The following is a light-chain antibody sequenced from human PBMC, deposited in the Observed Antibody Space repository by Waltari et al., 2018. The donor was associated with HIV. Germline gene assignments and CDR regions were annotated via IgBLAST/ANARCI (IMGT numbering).Light chain of an antibody. V-gene: IGKV3-20*01. CDR3: QQYFRIPPT. Sequence: IVLTQSPGTLSLSPGERATRAGRASQSVSNRYLAWYQQKPGQAPRLLIHGASRRATGIPDRFSGRGSGTDFTLTITRLQAEDVAVYHCQQYFRIPPTFGGGTKVQIK. J-gene: IGKJ4*01. CDR2: GAS. CDR1: QSVSNRY.